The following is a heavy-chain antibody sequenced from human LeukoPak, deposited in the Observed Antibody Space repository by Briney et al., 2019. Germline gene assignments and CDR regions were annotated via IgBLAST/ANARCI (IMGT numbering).Heavy chain of an antibody. J-gene: IGHJ4*02. Sequence: PGGSLRLSCAASGFTFSSYSMNWVRQAPGKGLEWVSSISSSGSFIYYADSVKGRLTTSRDNAKNSLYLQMNSLRAEDTALYYCVVAGEYTGMGGGYFDYWGQGTLVTVSS. D-gene: IGHD5-18*01. V-gene: IGHV3-21*04. CDR1: GFTFSSYS. CDR3: VVAGEYTGMGGGYFDY. CDR2: ISSSGSFI.